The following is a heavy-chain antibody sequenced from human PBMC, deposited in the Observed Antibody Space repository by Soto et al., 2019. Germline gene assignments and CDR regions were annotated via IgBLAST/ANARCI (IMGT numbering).Heavy chain of an antibody. CDR1: GFNFRNYW. J-gene: IGHJ4*02. CDR3: AKDLTWNQADY. Sequence: PGGSLRLSSEASGFNFRNYWMHWVRQTPGTGLVWVSRISNDGSITNYADSVKGRFTISRDNAKNTLYLQMNSLRAEDTAVYYCAKDLTWNQADYWGQGALVTVSS. D-gene: IGHD1-1*01. CDR2: ISNDGSIT. V-gene: IGHV3-74*01.